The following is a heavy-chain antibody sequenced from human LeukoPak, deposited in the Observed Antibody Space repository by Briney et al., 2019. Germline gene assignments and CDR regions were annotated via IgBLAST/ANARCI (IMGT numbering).Heavy chain of an antibody. D-gene: IGHD6-6*01. Sequence: SQTLSLTCTVSGGSISSGGYYWSWIRQHPGKGLEWIGYIYYSGSTYCNPSLKSRVTISVDTSKNQFSLKLSSVTAADTAVYYCARGIVYSSSSCFDYWGQGTLVTVSS. CDR3: ARGIVYSSSSCFDY. J-gene: IGHJ4*02. CDR2: IYYSGST. V-gene: IGHV4-31*03. CDR1: GGSISSGGYY.